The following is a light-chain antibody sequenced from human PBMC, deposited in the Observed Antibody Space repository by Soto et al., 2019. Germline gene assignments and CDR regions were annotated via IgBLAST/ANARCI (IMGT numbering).Light chain of an antibody. V-gene: IGKV1-9*01. CDR2: AAS. CDR3: QHYNSYSEA. J-gene: IGKJ1*01. Sequence: IQLSQSPSSLSASLGDSVTIXXRASQGTNSYLAWYQQKPGKAPKVXIYAASTLQSGVPLRFSGSGSGTDFTLTISSLQPEDFATYYCQHYNSYSEAFGQGIKVDIK. CDR1: QGTNSY.